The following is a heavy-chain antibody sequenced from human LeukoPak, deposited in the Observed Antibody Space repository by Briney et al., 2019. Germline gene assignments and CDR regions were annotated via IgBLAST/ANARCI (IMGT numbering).Heavy chain of an antibody. CDR1: GFTFSDYY. CDR3: AKDLDIVVVPADPSTGWFDP. D-gene: IGHD2-2*03. Sequence: GGSLRLSCAASGFTFSDYYMSWIRQAPGKGLEWVSYISSSGSTIYYADSVKGRFTISRDNSKNTLYLQMNSLRAEDTAVYYCAKDLDIVVVPADPSTGWFDPWGQGTLVTVSS. J-gene: IGHJ5*02. CDR2: ISSSGSTI. V-gene: IGHV3-11*04.